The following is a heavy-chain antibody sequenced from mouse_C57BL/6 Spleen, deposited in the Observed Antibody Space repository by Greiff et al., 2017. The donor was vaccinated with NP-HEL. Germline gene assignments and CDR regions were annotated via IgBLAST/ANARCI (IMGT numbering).Heavy chain of an antibody. CDR2: IDPETGGT. Sequence: QVQLKESGAELVRPGASVTLSCKASGYTFTDYEMHWVKQTPVHGLEWIGAIDPETGGTAYNQKFKGKAILTADKSSSTAYMELRSLTSEDSAVYYCTRRTVVATGFDYWGQGTTLTVSS. CDR3: TRRTVVATGFDY. J-gene: IGHJ2*01. CDR1: GYTFTDYE. D-gene: IGHD1-1*01. V-gene: IGHV1-15*01.